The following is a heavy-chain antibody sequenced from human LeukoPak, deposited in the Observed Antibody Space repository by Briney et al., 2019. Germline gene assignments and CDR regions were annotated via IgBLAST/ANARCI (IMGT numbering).Heavy chain of an antibody. J-gene: IGHJ4*02. Sequence: GGSLRLSCAASGFTFSSYAMHWVRQAPGKGLEWVALISYDGGNKYSADSVKGRFTISRDNSKNTLYLQMNSLRAEDTAVYYCAKDLPLYCSGGSCYSQKFDYWGQGTLVTVSS. CDR2: ISYDGGNK. D-gene: IGHD2-15*01. V-gene: IGHV3-30*04. CDR1: GFTFSSYA. CDR3: AKDLPLYCSGGSCYSQKFDY.